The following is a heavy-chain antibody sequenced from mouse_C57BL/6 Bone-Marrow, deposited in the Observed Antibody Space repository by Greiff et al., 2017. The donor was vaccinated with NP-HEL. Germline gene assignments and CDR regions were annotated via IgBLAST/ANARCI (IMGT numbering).Heavy chain of an antibody. V-gene: IGHV6-3*01. CDR2: IRLKSDNYAT. CDR3: TGRRYEYAEGDY. CDR1: GFTFSNYW. D-gene: IGHD2-4*01. J-gene: IGHJ2*01. Sequence: EVKLVESGGGLVQPGGSMKLSCVASGFTFSNYWMNWVRQSPEKGLEWVAQIRLKSDNYATHYAESVKGRFTISRVESNSSVDLQINNSRAEDTGIYYCTGRRYEYAEGDYWGQGTTLTVSS.